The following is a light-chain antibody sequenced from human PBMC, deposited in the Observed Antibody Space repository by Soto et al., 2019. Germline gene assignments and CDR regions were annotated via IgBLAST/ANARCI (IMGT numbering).Light chain of an antibody. Sequence: DIQMTQSPSTLSASVGDRVTISCRATQGIGTYLTWYQQKPGRAPNLLIYDASTLQSGVPSRFRGGGSGTEFTLTISSLQPEDVATYYCQNFDSAPQTFGQGTKVDIK. J-gene: IGKJ1*01. CDR2: DAS. CDR3: QNFDSAPQT. CDR1: QGIGTY. V-gene: IGKV1-27*01.